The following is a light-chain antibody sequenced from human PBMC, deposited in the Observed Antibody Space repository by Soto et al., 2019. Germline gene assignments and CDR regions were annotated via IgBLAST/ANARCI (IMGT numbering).Light chain of an antibody. Sequence: EIVLTQSPGTLSLSPGERATLSCRASQSISSSYLAWYQQKPGQAPRLITYGASSRATGIPDRFSGSGSGTDFTLTISRLEPEDFAVYYCQQLETFGQGTKLEIK. V-gene: IGKV3-20*01. CDR1: QSISSSY. CDR3: QQLET. CDR2: GAS. J-gene: IGKJ2*01.